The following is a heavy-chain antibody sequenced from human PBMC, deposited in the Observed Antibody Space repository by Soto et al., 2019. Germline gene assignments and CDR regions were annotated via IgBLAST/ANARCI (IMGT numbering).Heavy chain of an antibody. Sequence: QVQLVQSGAEVKKPGSSVNVSCKASGGTFSSYAISWVRQAPGQGLEWMGGSLPIFGSAKYEQKFQGRVKISADESTSTAYMELSSLRSEDTAVYYCARDRGGYDYEKDAFEIWGQGTMVTVSS. CDR3: ARDRGGYDYEKDAFEI. J-gene: IGHJ3*02. CDR2: SLPIFGSA. V-gene: IGHV1-69*01. CDR1: GGTFSSYA. D-gene: IGHD5-12*01.